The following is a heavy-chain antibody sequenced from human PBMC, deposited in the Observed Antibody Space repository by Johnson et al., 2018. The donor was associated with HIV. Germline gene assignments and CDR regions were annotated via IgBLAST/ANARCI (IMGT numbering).Heavy chain of an antibody. CDR3: AKARSLLDYGGFDAFDI. J-gene: IGHJ3*02. D-gene: IGHD4-23*01. CDR1: GFTFSSYA. V-gene: IGHV3-33*06. CDR2: IYYDGTNK. Sequence: QVHLVESGGGVVQPGRSLRLSCAASGFTFSSYAMHWVRQAPGKGLEWVAIIYYDGTNKYYADSVKGRLTISRDNSKNTLSLQMISLRAEDTAMYYCAKARSLLDYGGFDAFDIWGQGTLVIVSS.